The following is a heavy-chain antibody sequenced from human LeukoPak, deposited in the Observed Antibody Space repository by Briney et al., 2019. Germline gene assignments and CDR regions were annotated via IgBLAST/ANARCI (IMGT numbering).Heavy chain of an antibody. CDR1: GYTFTGYY. D-gene: IGHD6-19*01. J-gene: IGHJ4*02. Sequence: SVKVSCKASGYTFTGYYMHWVRQAPGQGLEWMGGIIPIFGTANYAQKFQGRVTITADKSTSTAYMELSSLRSEDTAVYYCASKNSSGWNFDYWGQGTLVTVSS. V-gene: IGHV1-69*06. CDR3: ASKNSSGWNFDY. CDR2: IIPIFGTA.